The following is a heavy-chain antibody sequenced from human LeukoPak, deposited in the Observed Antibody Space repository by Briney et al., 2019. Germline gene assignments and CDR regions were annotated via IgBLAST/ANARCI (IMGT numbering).Heavy chain of an antibody. CDR2: ISGSGGST. V-gene: IGHV3-23*01. CDR1: GFTFSSYG. CDR3: AKDSNWNDGKFDP. Sequence: GALRLSCAASGFTFSSYGMSWVRQAPGKGLEWVSAISGSGGSTYYADSVKGRFTISRDNSKNTLYLQMNSLRAEDTAVYYCAKDSNWNDGKFDPWGQGTLVTVSS. J-gene: IGHJ5*02. D-gene: IGHD1-20*01.